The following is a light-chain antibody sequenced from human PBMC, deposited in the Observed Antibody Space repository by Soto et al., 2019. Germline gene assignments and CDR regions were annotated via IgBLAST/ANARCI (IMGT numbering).Light chain of an antibody. Sequence: QSALTQPASVSGSPGQSITISCTGXSSDVGGYNYVSWYQQHPGKAPKLMIYDVSNRPSGVSNRFSGSKSGNTASLTISGLQAEDEADYYCSSYTSSSTLVVFGGRTKLTVL. CDR2: DVS. J-gene: IGLJ2*01. CDR3: SSYTSSSTLVV. V-gene: IGLV2-14*01. CDR1: SSDVGGYNY.